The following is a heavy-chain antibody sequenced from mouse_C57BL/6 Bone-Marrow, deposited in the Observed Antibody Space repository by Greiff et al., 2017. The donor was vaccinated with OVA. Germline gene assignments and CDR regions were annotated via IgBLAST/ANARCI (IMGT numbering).Heavy chain of an antibody. Sequence: QVQLQQPGAELVKPGASVKLSCKASGYTFTSYWMHWVKQRPGQGLEWIGMIHPNSGSTNYNEKFKSKAKLTVDKSSSTAYMQLSSLTSEDYAVYYCARSGYDYDEGSWFAYWGQGTLVTVSA. J-gene: IGHJ3*01. CDR3: ARSGYDYDEGSWFAY. D-gene: IGHD2-4*01. CDR2: IHPNSGST. CDR1: GYTFTSYW. V-gene: IGHV1-64*01.